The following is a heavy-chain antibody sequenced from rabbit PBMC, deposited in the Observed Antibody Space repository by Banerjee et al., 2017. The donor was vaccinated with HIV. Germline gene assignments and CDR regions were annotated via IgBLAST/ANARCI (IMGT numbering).Heavy chain of an antibody. Sequence: QEQLEESGGDLVKPGRSLTLTCTASGFSFSDKYVMCWVRQAPGKGLEWIACIYTGDGHTYYATWAKGRFTISKTSSTTVTLQMTSLTAADTATYFCARVYDDYGDLDLWGQGTLVTVS. V-gene: IGHV1S45*01. CDR3: ARVYDDYGDLDL. CDR2: IYTGDGHT. CDR1: GFSFSDKYV. J-gene: IGHJ4*01. D-gene: IGHD2-1*01.